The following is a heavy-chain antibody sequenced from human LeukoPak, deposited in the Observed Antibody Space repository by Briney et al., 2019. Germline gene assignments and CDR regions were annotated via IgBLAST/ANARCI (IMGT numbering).Heavy chain of an antibody. Sequence: GVSVKVSCKTSGDIFNSHAISWVRQAPGQGLEWMGTIIPILGKANSAQKFQDRVTIIADESTSTAYMELRSLRSEDTAVYYCARTGPEWELPSGDDYWGQGTLVTVSS. V-gene: IGHV1-69*13. CDR2: IIPILGKA. CDR1: GDIFNSHA. D-gene: IGHD1-26*01. CDR3: ARTGPEWELPSGDDY. J-gene: IGHJ4*02.